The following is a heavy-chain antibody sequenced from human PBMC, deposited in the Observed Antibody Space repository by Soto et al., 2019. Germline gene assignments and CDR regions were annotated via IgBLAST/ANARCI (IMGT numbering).Heavy chain of an antibody. D-gene: IGHD6-6*01. CDR3: ATGGVSIAALKVQDAFHI. V-gene: IGHV1-18*01. Sequence: GASVRVSCKASGYSFTSYGINWVRQAPGQGLEWVGWISPYGYTNYAQRLQGRFTMTTVRSTTTAYLELGRLRSDDTAVYYCATGGVSIAALKVQDAFHIWGQGTMVTVSS. J-gene: IGHJ3*02. CDR1: GYSFTSYG. CDR2: ISPYGYT.